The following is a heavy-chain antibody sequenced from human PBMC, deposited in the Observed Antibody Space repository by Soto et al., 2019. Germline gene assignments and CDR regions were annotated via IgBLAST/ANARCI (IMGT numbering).Heavy chain of an antibody. D-gene: IGHD6-6*01. CDR1: GFTFSSYA. V-gene: IGHV3-21*01. J-gene: IGHJ6*02. Sequence: PWLSLRLSCASSGFTFSSYAMSWVRQAPGKGLEWVSSISSSTSYIYYADSVKGRFTISRDNAKNSLYLQMNSLRAEDTAVYYCAREGAARTYYYYGMDVWGQGTTVTVSS. CDR3: AREGAARTYYYYGMDV. CDR2: ISSSTSYI.